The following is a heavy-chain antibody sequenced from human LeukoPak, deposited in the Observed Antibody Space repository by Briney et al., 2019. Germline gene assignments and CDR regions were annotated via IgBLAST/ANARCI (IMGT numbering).Heavy chain of an antibody. CDR3: ARDDTSAHFFDY. D-gene: IGHD3-10*01. J-gene: IGHJ4*02. V-gene: IGHV3-21*01. Sequence: KSGGSLRLSCAASGFTFKIYSMNWVRQAPGKGLEWVSSISSSSSHMYYADSVKGPFTISRDNAKNSLYLQMNTLRAEDTAVYYCARDDTSAHFFDYWGQGTLVTVSS. CDR2: ISSSSSHM. CDR1: GFTFKIYS.